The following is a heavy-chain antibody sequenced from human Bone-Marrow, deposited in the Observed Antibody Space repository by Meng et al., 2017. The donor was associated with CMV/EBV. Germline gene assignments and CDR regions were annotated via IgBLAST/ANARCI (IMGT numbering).Heavy chain of an antibody. V-gene: IGHV3-66*01. CDR3: ARDLGGVDFGVVRGDYYGMDV. CDR2: IYSGGST. J-gene: IGHJ6*02. Sequence: GGSLRLSCAASGFTFDDYAMHWVRQAPGKGLEWVSVIYSGGSTYYADSVKGRFTISRDNSKNTLYLQMNSLRAEDTAVYYCARDLGGVDFGVVRGDYYGMDVWGQGTTVTVSS. D-gene: IGHD3-3*01. CDR1: GFTFDDYA.